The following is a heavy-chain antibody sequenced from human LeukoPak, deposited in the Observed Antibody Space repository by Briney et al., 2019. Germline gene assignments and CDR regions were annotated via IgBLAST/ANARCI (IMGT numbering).Heavy chain of an antibody. J-gene: IGHJ4*02. CDR3: ARGEYYGSGSYRSPVDY. D-gene: IGHD3-10*01. CDR2: IIPIFGTA. Sequence: ASVKVSCKASGGTFSSYAISWVRQAPGQGLEWMGGIIPIFGTANYAQKFQGRVTITTDESTSTAYMELSSLRSEDTAVYYWARGEYYGSGSYRSPVDYWGQGTLVTVSS. V-gene: IGHV1-69*05. CDR1: GGTFSSYA.